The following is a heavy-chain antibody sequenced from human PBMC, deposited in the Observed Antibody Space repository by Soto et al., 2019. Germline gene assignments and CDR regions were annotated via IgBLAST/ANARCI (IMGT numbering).Heavy chain of an antibody. CDR1: GGTFSSYA. CDR3: ARDGYSSSPGWYYGMDV. V-gene: IGHV1-69*13. D-gene: IGHD6-13*01. Sequence: SVKVSCKASGGTFSSYAISWVRQAPGQGLEWMGGIIPILGTANYAQKFQGRVTITADESTSTAYMGLSSLRSEDTAVYYCARDGYSSSPGWYYGMDVWGQGTTVTVSS. CDR2: IIPILGTA. J-gene: IGHJ6*02.